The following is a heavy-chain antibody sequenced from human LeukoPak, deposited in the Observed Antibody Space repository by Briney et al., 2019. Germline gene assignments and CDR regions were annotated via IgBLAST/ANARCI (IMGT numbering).Heavy chain of an antibody. CDR2: IYHSRST. V-gene: IGHV4-59*12. CDR1: GGSISSYY. D-gene: IGHD3-16*01. CDR3: ARDGGVTYYYFYYYMDV. Sequence: SETLSLTCTASGGSISSYYWSWIRQPPGKGLEWIGSIYHSRSTYYNPSLKSRVIISVDTSKNQFSLKLSSVTAADTAVYYCARDGGVTYYYFYYYMDVWGKGTTVTVSS. J-gene: IGHJ6*03.